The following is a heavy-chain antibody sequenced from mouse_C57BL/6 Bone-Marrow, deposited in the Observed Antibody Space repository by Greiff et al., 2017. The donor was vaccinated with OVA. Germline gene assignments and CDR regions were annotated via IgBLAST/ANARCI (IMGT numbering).Heavy chain of an antibody. CDR1: GYTFTSYG. D-gene: IGHD2-1*01. Sequence: QVQLKQSGAELARPGASVKLSCKASGYTFTSYGISWVKQRTGQGLEWIGEIYPRSGNTYYNEKFKGKATLTADKSSSTAYMELRSLTSEDSAVYFCARGDYGNYGLAWFAYWGQGTLVTVSA. CDR3: ARGDYGNYGLAWFAY. V-gene: IGHV1-81*01. CDR2: IYPRSGNT. J-gene: IGHJ3*01.